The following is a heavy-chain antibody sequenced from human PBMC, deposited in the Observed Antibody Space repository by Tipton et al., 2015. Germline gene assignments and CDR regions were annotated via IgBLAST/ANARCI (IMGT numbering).Heavy chain of an antibody. CDR3: ARDSFGYYSFDS. D-gene: IGHD5-18*01. CDR2: IRNSRYT. CDR1: GGSMSGYY. J-gene: IGHJ4*02. Sequence: TLSLTCTVSGGSMSGYYWNWIRQSPGKGLEWIGYIRNSRYTFYNPSLESRVTISVHTSKNQFSLKLISVAAADTAVYHCARDSFGYYSFDSWGQGILVTVSS. V-gene: IGHV4-59*01.